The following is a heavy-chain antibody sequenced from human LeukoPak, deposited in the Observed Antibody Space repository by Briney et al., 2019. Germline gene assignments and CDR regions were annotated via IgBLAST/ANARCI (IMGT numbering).Heavy chain of an antibody. CDR1: GITLSSYE. CDR2: VSSSGSAI. J-gene: IGHJ3*02. CDR3: ARERHGAFDI. V-gene: IGHV3-48*03. Sequence: GRSLRLSCAASGITLSSYEINWVGRAPGKGLEWVSYVSSSGSAIYYADSVKGRFTISRDNAKNSLFLQMDSLRAEDTAVYYCARERHGAFDIWGQGTMVTVSS.